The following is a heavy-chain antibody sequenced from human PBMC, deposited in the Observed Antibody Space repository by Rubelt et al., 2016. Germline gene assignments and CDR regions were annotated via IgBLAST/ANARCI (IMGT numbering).Heavy chain of an antibody. CDR2: IMPIFGTA. CDR1: GGTFSSYA. Sequence: QVQLVQSGAEVKKPGASVKVSCKASGGTFSSYAISWVRQAPGQGLEWMGGIMPIFGTANYAQKVQGRVTITADESTSTAYMELSSLRSEDTAVYYCATGGDFGVVIPNWFDPWGQGTLVTVSS. V-gene: IGHV1-69*13. CDR3: ATGGDFGVVIPNWFDP. J-gene: IGHJ5*02. D-gene: IGHD3-3*01.